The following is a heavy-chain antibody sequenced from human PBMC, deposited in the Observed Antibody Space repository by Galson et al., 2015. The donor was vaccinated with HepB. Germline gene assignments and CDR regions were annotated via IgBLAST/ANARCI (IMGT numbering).Heavy chain of an antibody. CDR2: ISAYNGNT. D-gene: IGHD2-2*01. CDR3: ARTFCSSTSCHRMDYYYGMDV. Sequence: SVKVSCKASGYTFTSYGISWVRQAPGQGLEWMGWISAYNGNTNYAQKLQGRVTMTTDTSTSTAYMELRSLRSDDTAVYYCARTFCSSTSCHRMDYYYGMDVWGQGTTVTVSS. J-gene: IGHJ6*02. CDR1: GYTFTSYG. V-gene: IGHV1-18*04.